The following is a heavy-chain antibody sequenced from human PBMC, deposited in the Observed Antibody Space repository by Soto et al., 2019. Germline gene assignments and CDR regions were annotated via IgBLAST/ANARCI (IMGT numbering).Heavy chain of an antibody. Sequence: QVQLVQSGAEVKKPGSSVKVSCKASGGTFSSYAISWVRQAPGQGLEWMGGIIPIFGTANYAQKFQGRVTITADDSTSTAYMELSSLRSEDTDVYYCARAKTVTTYSYYGMDVWGQGTTVTVSS. J-gene: IGHJ6*02. CDR2: IIPIFGTA. V-gene: IGHV1-69*12. D-gene: IGHD4-17*01. CDR1: GGTFSSYA. CDR3: ARAKTVTTYSYYGMDV.